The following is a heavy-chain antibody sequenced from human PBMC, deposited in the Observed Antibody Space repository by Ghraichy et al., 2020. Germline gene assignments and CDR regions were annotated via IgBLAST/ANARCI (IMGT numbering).Heavy chain of an antibody. CDR3: GRGGYNWQHPYFDP. V-gene: IGHV4-34*01. D-gene: IGHD1-20*01. Sequence: SQTLSLTCAVSGGSFRGYFWSWIRQPPGKGLEWIGEIDHIGSTNFNPSLRGRVTISLDTSRSQFSLRLSFLTAADTALYFCGRGGYNWQHPYFDPWGQGTLVTVSS. CDR1: GGSFRGYF. CDR2: IDHIGST. J-gene: IGHJ5*02.